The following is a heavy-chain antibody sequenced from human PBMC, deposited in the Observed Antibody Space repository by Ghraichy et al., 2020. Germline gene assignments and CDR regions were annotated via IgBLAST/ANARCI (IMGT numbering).Heavy chain of an antibody. D-gene: IGHD1-14*01. CDR2: MNPNSGNT. CDR3: TRRTTSHRPEGGFDI. V-gene: IGHV1-8*01. CDR1: GYTFTSYD. J-gene: IGHJ3*02. Sequence: ASVKVSCMASGYTFTSYDINWVRQATGQGLEWMGWMNPNSGNTGYAQKFQGRVTMTRNTSISTAYMEQSSLRSEDTAVYYCTRRTTSHRPEGGFDIWGQGTMVTVSS.